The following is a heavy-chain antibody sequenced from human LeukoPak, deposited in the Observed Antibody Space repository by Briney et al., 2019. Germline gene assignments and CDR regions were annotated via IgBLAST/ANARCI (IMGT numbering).Heavy chain of an antibody. CDR2: IKQDGSER. V-gene: IGHV3-7*01. CDR3: VRISTAVAGGDY. D-gene: IGHD6-19*01. CDR1: GFGFTFSTSW. J-gene: IGHJ4*02. Sequence: GGSLRLSCAASGFGFTFSTSWMSWVRQAPGKGLEWVANIKQDGSERYYVDSVKGRFTISRDNAKNSLYLQMDSLIVEDTAVYYCVRISTAVAGGDYWGQGTLVTVSS.